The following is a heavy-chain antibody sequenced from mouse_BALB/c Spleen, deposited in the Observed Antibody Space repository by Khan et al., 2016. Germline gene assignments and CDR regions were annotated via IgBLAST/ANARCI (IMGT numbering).Heavy chain of an antibody. V-gene: IGHV1-7*01. CDR1: GYTFTSYW. D-gene: IGHD2-10*01. Sequence: QVQLQQSGAELAKPGASVKMSCKASGYTFTSYWMHWVKQRPGQGLEWIGYINPSTGYTEYNQKFEDKATLTADKASSTAYMQLSSLTSEDSAVYYCARWAYYGNYVFAYGGQGTLVTVSA. J-gene: IGHJ3*01. CDR2: INPSTGYT. CDR3: ARWAYYGNYVFAY.